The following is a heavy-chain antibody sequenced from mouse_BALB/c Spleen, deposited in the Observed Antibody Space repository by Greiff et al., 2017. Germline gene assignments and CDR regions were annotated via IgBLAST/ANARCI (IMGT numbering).Heavy chain of an antibody. Sequence: LQQPGSELVRPGASVKLSCKASGYTFTSYWMHWVKQRPGQGLEWIGNIYPGSGSTNYDEKFKSKATLTVDTSSSTAYMQLSSLTSEDSAVYYCARSNFYAMDYWGQGTSVTVSA. CDR3: ARSNFYAMDY. D-gene: IGHD2-5*01. V-gene: IGHV1S22*01. CDR2: IYPGSGST. J-gene: IGHJ4*01. CDR1: GYTFTSYW.